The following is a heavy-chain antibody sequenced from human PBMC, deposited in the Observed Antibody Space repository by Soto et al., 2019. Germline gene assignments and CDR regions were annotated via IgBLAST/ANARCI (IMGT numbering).Heavy chain of an antibody. CDR3: AGAPTRGYSYTVYDYYGMDV. CDR2: ISSSGRTI. CDR1: GFTLSDYY. D-gene: IGHD5-18*01. V-gene: IGHV3-11*01. J-gene: IGHJ6*02. Sequence: QVQLVESGGGLVKPGGSLRLSCAASGFTLSDYYMSLIRQAPGTGQEWVSYISSSGRTIYDAGSVKSRFTTSRDTAKNALYLQMSSLRAEYTAVYYCAGAPTRGYSYTVYDYYGMDVWGQGTTVTVSS.